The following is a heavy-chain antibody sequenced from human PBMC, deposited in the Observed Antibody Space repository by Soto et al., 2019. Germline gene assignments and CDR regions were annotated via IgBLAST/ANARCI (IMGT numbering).Heavy chain of an antibody. D-gene: IGHD6-13*01. CDR3: ARLRVAASNYFDY. Sequence: PSETLSLTCTVSGGSISSYYWSWIRQPPGKGLEWIGYIYYSESTNYNPSLKSRVTISVDTSKNQFSLKLSSVTAADTAVYYCARLRVAASNYFDYWGQGTLVTVSS. CDR2: IYYSEST. CDR1: GGSISSYY. J-gene: IGHJ4*02. V-gene: IGHV4-59*08.